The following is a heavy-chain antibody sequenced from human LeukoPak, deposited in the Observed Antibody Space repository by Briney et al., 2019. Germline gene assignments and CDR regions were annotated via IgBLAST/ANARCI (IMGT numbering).Heavy chain of an antibody. V-gene: IGHV3-23*01. Sequence: PGGSLRLSCAASGFTFSSYAMTWVRQAPGKGLEWVSAISGSGGSTYYADSVKGRFTISRDNSKNTLYLQMNSLRAEGTAVYYCAKDNSGYYYGFYYFDYWGQGTLVTVSS. J-gene: IGHJ4*02. D-gene: IGHD3-22*01. CDR1: GFTFSSYA. CDR3: AKDNSGYYYGFYYFDY. CDR2: ISGSGGST.